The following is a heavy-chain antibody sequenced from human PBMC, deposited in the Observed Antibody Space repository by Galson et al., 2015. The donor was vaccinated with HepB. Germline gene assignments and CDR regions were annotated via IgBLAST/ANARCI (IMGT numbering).Heavy chain of an antibody. Sequence: QSGAEVKKPGESLRISCKGSGYSFTSYWISWVRQMPGKGLEWMGRIDPSDSYTNYSPSLQGHVTISADESISTAYLQWSSLKASDTAMYYCARCPAYYGSGSYYKVSWFDPWGQGTLVTVSS. V-gene: IGHV5-10-1*01. CDR3: ARCPAYYGSGSYYKVSWFDP. CDR2: IDPSDSYT. CDR1: GYSFTSYW. D-gene: IGHD3-10*01. J-gene: IGHJ5*02.